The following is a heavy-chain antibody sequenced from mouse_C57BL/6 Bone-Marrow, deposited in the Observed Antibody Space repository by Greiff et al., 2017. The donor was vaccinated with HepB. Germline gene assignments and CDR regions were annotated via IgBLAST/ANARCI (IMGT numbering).Heavy chain of an antibody. V-gene: IGHV1-72*01. CDR3: AKGDYGFAY. CDR2: IDPHSGGT. J-gene: IGHJ3*01. CDR1: GYTFTSYW. Sequence: VQLQQSGAELVKPWHSVKLSCKASGYTFTSYWMHWVKQRPGRGLVWIGRIDPHSGGTKYNEKFKSKATLTVDTPSSTAYMQLSSLTSEDSAVYDWAKGDYGFAYWGQGTLVTVSA. D-gene: IGHD2-4*01.